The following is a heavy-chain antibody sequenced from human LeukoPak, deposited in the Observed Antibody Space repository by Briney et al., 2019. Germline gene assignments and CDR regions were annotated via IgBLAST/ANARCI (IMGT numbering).Heavy chain of an antibody. CDR2: IRYDGSNK. CDR3: AKEVRRYCSGGSCPL. CDR1: GFTFSSYG. V-gene: IGHV3-30*02. D-gene: IGHD2-15*01. Sequence: GGSLRLSCAASGFTFSSYGMHWVRQAPGKGLEWVAFIRYDGSNKYYADSVKGRFTISRDNSKNTLYLQMNSLRAEDTAVHYCAKEVRRYCSGGSCPLWGQGTLVTVSS. J-gene: IGHJ4*02.